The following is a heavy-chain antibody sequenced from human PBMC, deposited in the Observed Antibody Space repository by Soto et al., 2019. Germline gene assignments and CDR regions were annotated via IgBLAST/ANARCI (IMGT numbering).Heavy chain of an antibody. Sequence: PGGYLRLSCVVSVFPFGANAMSWVRQAPGKGLEWVSGLSNTGRRTSYADSVKGRFNISRDNSENTVYLQMNSLRVEDTAVYYCATEMGATQGPFDIWGQGTLVTVSS. D-gene: IGHD1-26*01. CDR3: ATEMGATQGPFDI. V-gene: IGHV3-23*01. CDR1: VFPFGANA. J-gene: IGHJ4*02. CDR2: LSNTGRRT.